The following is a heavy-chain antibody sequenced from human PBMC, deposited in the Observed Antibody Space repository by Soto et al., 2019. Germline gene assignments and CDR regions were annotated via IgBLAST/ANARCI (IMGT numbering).Heavy chain of an antibody. Sequence: PGGSLRLSCAASGFTFSSYAMSWVRQAPGKGLEWVSAINGRGVSTYYADSVRGRFTISRDDARDTLFLQINNVRPEDTAVYFCATWFRNYYYGMDVWGQGTTVTSP. CDR1: GFTFSSYA. D-gene: IGHD3-10*01. J-gene: IGHJ6*02. CDR3: ATWFRNYYYGMDV. V-gene: IGHV3-23*01. CDR2: INGRGVST.